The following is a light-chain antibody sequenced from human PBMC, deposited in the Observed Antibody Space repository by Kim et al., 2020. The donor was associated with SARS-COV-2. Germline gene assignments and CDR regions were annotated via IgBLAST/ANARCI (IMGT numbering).Light chain of an antibody. V-gene: IGKV3-15*01. Sequence: SPGERATLSCRASQSIGNNLAWYQQKAGQTPRLLISGASTRATGIPARFSGSGSGTDFTLSISSVQSEDFAVYYCQQYSQWPPITFGQGTRLEIK. CDR3: QQYSQWPPIT. CDR2: GAS. CDR1: QSIGNN. J-gene: IGKJ5*01.